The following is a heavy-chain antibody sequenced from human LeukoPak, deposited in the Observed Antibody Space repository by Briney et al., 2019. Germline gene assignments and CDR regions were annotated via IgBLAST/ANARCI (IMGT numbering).Heavy chain of an antibody. J-gene: IGHJ4*02. CDR3: AKDIDSSSWYYFDY. D-gene: IGHD6-13*01. Sequence: GGSLRLSCAASGFTFDDYAMHWVRQAPGKGLEWVSGISWNSGSIGYADSVKGRSTISRDNAKNSLYLQMNSLRAEDTALYYCAKDIDSSSWYYFDYWGQGTLVTVSS. CDR1: GFTFDDYA. CDR2: ISWNSGSI. V-gene: IGHV3-9*01.